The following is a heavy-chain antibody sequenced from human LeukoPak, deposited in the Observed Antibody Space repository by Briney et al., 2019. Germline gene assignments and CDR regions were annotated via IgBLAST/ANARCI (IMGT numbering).Heavy chain of an antibody. D-gene: IGHD2-15*01. CDR1: GLAFKYYW. CDR2: INPAGSIQ. CDR3: ASTFPYCGDGTCAL. J-gene: IGHJ1*01. V-gene: IGHV3-7*01. Sequence: PGGSVRLSCLGTGLAFKYYWMTWVRQAPGKGLEWVANINPAGSIQNYVESVRGRFTISRDNAKNSLYLQLDNLRGDDTAVYYCASTFPYCGDGTCALGGQGTLVTVSS.